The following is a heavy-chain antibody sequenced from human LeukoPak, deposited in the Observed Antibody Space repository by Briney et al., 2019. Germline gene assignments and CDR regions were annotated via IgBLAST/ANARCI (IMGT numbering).Heavy chain of an antibody. V-gene: IGHV3-7*01. CDR1: GFTFSSYW. CDR3: ARDSAETIGAPGRSDN. D-gene: IGHD6-13*01. CDR2: IKQDGSEK. J-gene: IGHJ4*02. Sequence: PGGSLRLSCAASGFTFSSYWMSWVRQAPGKGLEWVANIKQDGSEKKYVDSVKGRFTISRDNDKNSLYLIMNSLRVEDTAIYYCARDSAETIGAPGRSDNWGQGTLVTVSS.